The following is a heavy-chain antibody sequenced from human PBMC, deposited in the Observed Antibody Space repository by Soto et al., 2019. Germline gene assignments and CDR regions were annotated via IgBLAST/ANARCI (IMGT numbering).Heavy chain of an antibody. V-gene: IGHV4-59*01. CDR3: ARLGPAYDFWSGYITSNWFDP. CDR2: IYYSGST. Sequence: KTSETLSLTCTVSGGSISSYYWSWIRQPPGKGLEWIGYIYYSGSTNYNPSLKSRVTISVDTSKNQFSLKLSSVTAADTAVYYCARLGPAYDFWSGYITSNWFDPWGQGTLVTVSS. CDR1: GGSISSYY. J-gene: IGHJ5*02. D-gene: IGHD3-3*01.